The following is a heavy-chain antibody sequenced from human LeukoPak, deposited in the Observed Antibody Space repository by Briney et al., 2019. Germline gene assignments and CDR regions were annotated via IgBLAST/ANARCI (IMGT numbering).Heavy chain of an antibody. CDR1: GMPFSSDA. Sequence: GGSLRLSCAASGMPFSSDAMSWVRQAPGKGLEWVSFIYSGGNTHYSDSVKGRFTISRDNSKNTLYLQMNSLRAEDTAVYYCARESDSYDFWSGYYGYYYYMDVWGKGTTVTVSS. CDR2: IYSGGNT. V-gene: IGHV3-53*01. J-gene: IGHJ6*03. D-gene: IGHD3-3*01. CDR3: ARESDSYDFWSGYYGYYYYMDV.